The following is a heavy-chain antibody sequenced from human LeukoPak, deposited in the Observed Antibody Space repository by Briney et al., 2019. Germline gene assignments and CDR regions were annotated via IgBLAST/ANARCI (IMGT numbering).Heavy chain of an antibody. V-gene: IGHV4-59*08. Sequence: SETLSLTCTVSGGSISSYYWSWIRQPPGKGLEWIGYIYYSGSTNYNPSLKSRVTISVDTSKNQFSLKLSSVTAADTAVYYCERQMSSWTPTDYWGQGTLVTVSS. CDR1: GGSISSYY. CDR3: ERQMSSWTPTDY. CDR2: IYYSGST. D-gene: IGHD6-13*01. J-gene: IGHJ4*02.